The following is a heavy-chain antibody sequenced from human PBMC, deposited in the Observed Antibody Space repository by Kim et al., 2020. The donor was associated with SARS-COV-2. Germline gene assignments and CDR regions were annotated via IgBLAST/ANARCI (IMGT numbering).Heavy chain of an antibody. D-gene: IGHD6-19*01. CDR2: IYYSGST. CDR3: ARVRGDSGWYDYYGMDV. CDR1: GGSISSYY. J-gene: IGHJ6*02. V-gene: IGHV4-59*01. Sequence: SETLSLTCTVSGGSISSYYWSWIRQPPGKGLEWIGYIYYSGSTNYNPSLKSRVTISVDTSKNQFSLKLSSVTAADTAVYYCARVRGDSGWYDYYGMDVWGQGTTVTVSS.